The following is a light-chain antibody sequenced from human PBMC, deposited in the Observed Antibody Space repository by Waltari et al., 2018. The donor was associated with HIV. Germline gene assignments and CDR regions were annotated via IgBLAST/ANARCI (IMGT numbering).Light chain of an antibody. V-gene: IGKV1-5*03. CDR3: QQYNSYPYT. Sequence: DIPMTQSPSTLSASVAARVTITCRASQSISSWLAWYQQKPGKAPNLLIYKASSLESGVPSRFSGSGSGTEFTLTISSLQPDDFATYYCQQYNSYPYTFGQGTNLEIK. CDR1: QSISSW. J-gene: IGKJ2*01. CDR2: KAS.